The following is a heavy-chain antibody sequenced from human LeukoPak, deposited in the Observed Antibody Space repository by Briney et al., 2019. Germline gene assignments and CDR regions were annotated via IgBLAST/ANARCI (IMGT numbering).Heavy chain of an antibody. V-gene: IGHV4-31*03. CDR2: IYYSWIT. CDR1: GGSISSGGYY. CDR3: ARVTIARIAAAGTPEYYYYGMDV. J-gene: IGHJ6*02. Sequence: SQTLSLTCTVSGGSISSGGYYWSWLRQHPGEGLEWIGYIYYSWITYYNRSRKSRVTISVDTSKNQFSLKLSSVTAADPAVYYCARVTIARIAAAGTPEYYYYGMDVWGQGTTVTVSS. D-gene: IGHD6-13*01.